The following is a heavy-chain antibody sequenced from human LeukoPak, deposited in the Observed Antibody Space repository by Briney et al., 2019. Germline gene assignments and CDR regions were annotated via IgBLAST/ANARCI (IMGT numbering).Heavy chain of an antibody. CDR3: ARLRDYYDSRGGAFDI. CDR2: ISHSGST. Sequence: PSETLSLTCAVYGGSFSGYYWSWIRQPPGKGLEWIGEISHSGSTNYNPSLKSRVTISVDTSKNQFSLKLSSVTAADTAVYYCARLRDYYDSRGGAFDIWGQGTMVTVSS. J-gene: IGHJ3*02. V-gene: IGHV4-34*01. D-gene: IGHD3-22*01. CDR1: GGSFSGYY.